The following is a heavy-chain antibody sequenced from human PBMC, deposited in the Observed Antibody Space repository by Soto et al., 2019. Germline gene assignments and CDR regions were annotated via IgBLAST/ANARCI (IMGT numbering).Heavy chain of an antibody. D-gene: IGHD2-2*01. CDR3: ARVVVVPAAPFDP. J-gene: IGHJ5*02. Sequence: GGSLRLSCAASGFTFSSYSMNWVRQAPGKGLEWVSSISSSSSYIYYADSVKGRFTISRDNAKNSLYLQMNSLRAEDTAVYYCARVVVVPAAPFDPWGQGTLVTVSS. V-gene: IGHV3-21*01. CDR1: GFTFSSYS. CDR2: ISSSSSYI.